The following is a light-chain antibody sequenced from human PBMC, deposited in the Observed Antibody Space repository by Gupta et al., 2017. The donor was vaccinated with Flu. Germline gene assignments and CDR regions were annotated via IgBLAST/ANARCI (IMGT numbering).Light chain of an antibody. CDR2: GAS. Sequence: EIVMTQSPDTLSVSPGDRAALSCRASQSISSNLAWYQHKPGLAPRLLIYGASTRATGIADRFSGSGSGTEFTLTISSLESEDFAVYYCQQYDHWPPITFGQGTRLEIK. CDR1: QSISSN. V-gene: IGKV3-15*01. J-gene: IGKJ5*01. CDR3: QQYDHWPPIT.